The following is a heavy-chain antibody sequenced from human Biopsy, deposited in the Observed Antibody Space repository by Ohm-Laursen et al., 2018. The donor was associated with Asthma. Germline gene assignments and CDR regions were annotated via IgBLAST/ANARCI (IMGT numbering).Heavy chain of an antibody. Sequence: ASVKVSCKASGYTFINYAIHWVRQAPGQRLEWMGWINAGNGNTKYSQKFQGRVTITRDTSTSTAYMELRSLRSDDTAVYYRAREAYDILTGYYGGGGMDVWGQGTTVTVSS. V-gene: IGHV1-3*01. CDR2: INAGNGNT. CDR1: GYTFINYA. CDR3: AREAYDILTGYYGGGGMDV. J-gene: IGHJ6*02. D-gene: IGHD3-9*01.